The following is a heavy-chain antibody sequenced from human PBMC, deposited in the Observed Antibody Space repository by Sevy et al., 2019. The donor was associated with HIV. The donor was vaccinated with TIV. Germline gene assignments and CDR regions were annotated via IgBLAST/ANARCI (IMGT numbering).Heavy chain of an antibody. J-gene: IGHJ4*02. V-gene: IGHV3-23*01. D-gene: IGHD2-21*02. Sequence: GGSLRLSCAASGFTFSSYAMSWVRQAPGKGLEWVPAISGSGGSTYYADSVKGRFTISRDNSENTLYLQMNSLRAEDTAVYYCAKDAKHIVVVTAGFDYWGQGTLVTVSS. CDR2: ISGSGGST. CDR1: GFTFSSYA. CDR3: AKDAKHIVVVTAGFDY.